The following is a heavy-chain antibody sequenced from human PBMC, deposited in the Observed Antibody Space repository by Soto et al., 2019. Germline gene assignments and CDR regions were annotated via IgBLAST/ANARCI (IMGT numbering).Heavy chain of an antibody. Sequence: SETLSLTCTVSGGSVSSGSYYYNWIRQSPGKGLEWIGEINHSGNNNYSPSLKSRVTMSLDTSKNQFSLKLTSVTAADTAVYYCARGGSNDWQVAFDIWGQGTMVTVSS. CDR3: ARGGSNDWQVAFDI. D-gene: IGHD3-9*01. CDR2: INHSGNN. CDR1: GGSVSSGSYY. J-gene: IGHJ3*02. V-gene: IGHV4-39*07.